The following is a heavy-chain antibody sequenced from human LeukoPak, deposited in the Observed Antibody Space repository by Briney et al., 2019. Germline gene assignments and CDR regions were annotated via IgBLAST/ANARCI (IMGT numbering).Heavy chain of an antibody. CDR1: GYTFTSYD. CDR3: ARGLRARFGFDP. CDR2: MNPNSGNT. D-gene: IGHD3-10*01. J-gene: IGHJ5*02. Sequence: ASVKVSCKASGYTFTSYDINWVRQATGQGLEWMGWMNPNSGNTGYARKFQGRVTMTRNTSISTAYMELSSLRSEDTAVYYCARGLRARFGFDPWGQGTLVTVSS. V-gene: IGHV1-8*01.